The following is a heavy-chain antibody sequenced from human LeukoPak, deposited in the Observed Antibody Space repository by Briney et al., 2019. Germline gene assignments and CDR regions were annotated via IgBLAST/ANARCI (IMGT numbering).Heavy chain of an antibody. J-gene: IGHJ6*03. CDR2: IYYSGST. CDR3: AREVSVVVAATHYYYYMDV. V-gene: IGHV4-39*07. Sequence: SETLSLTCTVSGGSISSSSYYWGWIRQPSGKGLEWIGSIYYSGSTYYNPSLKSRVTISVDTSKNQFSLKLSSVTAADTAVYYCAREVSVVVAATHYYYYMDVWGKGTTVTVSS. CDR1: GGSISSSSYY. D-gene: IGHD2-15*01.